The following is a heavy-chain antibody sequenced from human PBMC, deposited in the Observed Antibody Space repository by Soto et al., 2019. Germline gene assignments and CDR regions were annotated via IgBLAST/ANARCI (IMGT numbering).Heavy chain of an antibody. D-gene: IGHD2-2*01. V-gene: IGHV1-18*01. Sequence: QVQLVQSGAEVKKPGASVKVSCKASGYTFTSYGISWVRQAPGQGLEWMGWISAYNGNTNHAQKLQGRVTMTTDTSTSTAYMELRSLRSDDTAVYYCARDYHSAGYYYYGMDVWGQGTTVTVSS. J-gene: IGHJ6*02. CDR1: GYTFTSYG. CDR3: ARDYHSAGYYYYGMDV. CDR2: ISAYNGNT.